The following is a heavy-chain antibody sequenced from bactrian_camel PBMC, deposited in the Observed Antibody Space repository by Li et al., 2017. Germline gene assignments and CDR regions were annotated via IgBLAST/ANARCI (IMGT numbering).Heavy chain of an antibody. CDR1: GFTFSNYD. CDR2: TDGSGRTT. Sequence: VQLVESGGGSVRPGGSLRVSCAASGFTFSNYDMSWVRQAPGKGLEWISSTDGSGRTTAYADSVKGRFTISRANAKSTLYLQVNGLKPGDTAMYYCAVHRYGAGYNYWGQGTQVTVS. D-gene: IGHD5*01. CDR3: AVHRYGAGYNY. V-gene: IGHV3S40*01. J-gene: IGHJ4*01.